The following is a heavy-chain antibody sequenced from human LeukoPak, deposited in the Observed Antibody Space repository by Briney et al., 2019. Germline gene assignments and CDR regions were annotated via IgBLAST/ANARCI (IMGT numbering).Heavy chain of an antibody. CDR2: IHYSGST. CDR1: GGSISSYY. Sequence: SETLSLTCTVSGGSISSYYWSWIRQPPGKGLEWIGYIHYSGSTHYNPSLKSRVTISVDTSKNQVSLKLRSVTAADTAVYYCARVQSRLSWFDPWGQGTLVTVSS. J-gene: IGHJ5*02. V-gene: IGHV4-59*01. CDR3: ARVQSRLSWFDP.